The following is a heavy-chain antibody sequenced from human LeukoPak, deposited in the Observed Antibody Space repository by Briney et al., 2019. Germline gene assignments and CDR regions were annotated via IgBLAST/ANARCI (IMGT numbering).Heavy chain of an antibody. CDR1: GYSISSGYY. Sequence: SETLSLTCAVSGYSISSGYYWGWIRQPPGKGLEWIGSIYHSGSTYYNPSLKSRVTISVDTSKNQFSLKLSSVTAADTAVYYCARFPVPRRGGDCPDPFDYWGQGTLVTVSS. CDR3: ARFPVPRRGGDCPDPFDY. D-gene: IGHD2-21*01. V-gene: IGHV4-38-2*01. J-gene: IGHJ4*02. CDR2: IYHSGST.